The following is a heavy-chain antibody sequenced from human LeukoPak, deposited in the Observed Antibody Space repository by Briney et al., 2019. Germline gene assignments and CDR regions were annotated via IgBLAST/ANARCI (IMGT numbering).Heavy chain of an antibody. D-gene: IGHD1-26*01. J-gene: IGHJ3*02. CDR3: ARDGWELLMGPFHI. V-gene: IGHV3-33*01. CDR1: GYTFSIDG. Sequence: CPRLSCAPPGYTFSIDGMHCVRQAPGERLEWVSVIWYNGSNKYSADSVKSRFTISRDNSKNTLYLQISSLRAEETALYFWARDGWELLMGPFHIWGEGTMVTVSS. CDR2: IWYNGSNK.